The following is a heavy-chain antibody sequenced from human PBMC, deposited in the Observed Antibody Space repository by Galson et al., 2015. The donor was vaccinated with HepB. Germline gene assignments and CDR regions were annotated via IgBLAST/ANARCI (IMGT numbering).Heavy chain of an antibody. CDR1: GFTFSSHA. CDR3: ARHYGDYPPDAFDI. D-gene: IGHD4-17*01. CDR2: ISGSAEST. Sequence: SLRLSCAASGFTFSSHAMGWVRQAPGKGLEWVSVISGSAESTNYADSVKGRFTISRDNSKNTLYLQMNSLTAEDTAVYYCARHYGDYPPDAFDIWGQGTMVTVSS. V-gene: IGHV3-23*01. J-gene: IGHJ3*02.